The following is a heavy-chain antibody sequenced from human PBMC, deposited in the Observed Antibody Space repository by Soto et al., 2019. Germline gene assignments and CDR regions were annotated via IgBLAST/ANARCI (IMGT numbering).Heavy chain of an antibody. Sequence: EVQLVEPGGGLVQPGESLRLSCAASGFTFSSYSLNWVRQAPGKGLEWVSYISTSSSNIYYADSVKGRFTISRDNANNSLYLQMNSLRDGDTAVYYCARDWYSNALAPDAFDIWGQGTMVIVSS. V-gene: IGHV3-48*02. CDR2: ISTSSSNI. CDR1: GFTFSSYS. J-gene: IGHJ3*02. CDR3: ARDWYSNALAPDAFDI. D-gene: IGHD5-18*01.